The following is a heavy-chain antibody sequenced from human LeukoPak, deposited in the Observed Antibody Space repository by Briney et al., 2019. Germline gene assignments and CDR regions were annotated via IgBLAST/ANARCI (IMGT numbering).Heavy chain of an antibody. D-gene: IGHD3-16*02. J-gene: IGHJ4*02. Sequence: GGSLRLSCAASGFTFSSHWLSWVRQAPGKGLEWVANINQDGSEKFYVDSVKGRFTISRDNAKNSLYLQMNSLRAEDTAVYYCARDYLTFDYWGQGTLVTVSS. V-gene: IGHV3-7*01. CDR1: GFTFSSHW. CDR3: ARDYLTFDY. CDR2: INQDGSEK.